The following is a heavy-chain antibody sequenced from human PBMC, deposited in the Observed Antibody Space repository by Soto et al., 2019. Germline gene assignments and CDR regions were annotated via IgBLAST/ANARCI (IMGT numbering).Heavy chain of an antibody. CDR1: GGTFSSYA. CDR3: ARVRARSSLKYYFDY. Sequence: ASVKVSCKASGGTFSSYAISWVRQAPGQGLEWMGGIIPIFGTANYAQKFQGRVTITADESTSTAYMELSSLRSEDTAVYYCARVRARSSLKYYFDYWGQGTLVTVSS. D-gene: IGHD6-6*01. CDR2: IIPIFGTA. J-gene: IGHJ4*02. V-gene: IGHV1-69*13.